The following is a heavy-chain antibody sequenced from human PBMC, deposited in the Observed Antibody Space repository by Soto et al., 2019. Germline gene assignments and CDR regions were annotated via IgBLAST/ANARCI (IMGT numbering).Heavy chain of an antibody. CDR3: ARLSSSWYGDYYYYGMDV. CDR1: GYSFTSYW. CDR2: IYPGDSDT. D-gene: IGHD6-13*01. V-gene: IGHV5-51*01. J-gene: IGHJ6*02. Sequence: PGESLKISCKGSGYSFTSYWIGWVRQMPGKGPEWMGIIYPGDSDTRYSPSFQGQVTISADKSISTAYLQWSSLKASDTAMYYCARLSSSWYGDYYYYGMDVWGQGTTVTVSS.